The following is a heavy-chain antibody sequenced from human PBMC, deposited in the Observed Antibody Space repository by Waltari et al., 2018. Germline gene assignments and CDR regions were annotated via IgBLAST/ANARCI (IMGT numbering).Heavy chain of an antibody. J-gene: IGHJ3*02. D-gene: IGHD1-26*01. CDR3: ARQGSIVGATTGAFDI. Sequence: QVQLQESGPGLVKPSETLSLTCAVSGYSISSGYYWGWIRQPPGKGLEWIGSINHSGSTYYNPSLNSRVAISVDTSKNQFSLKLSSVTAADTAVYYCARQGSIVGATTGAFDIWGQGTMVTVSS. CDR1: GYSISSGYY. V-gene: IGHV4-38-2*01. CDR2: INHSGST.